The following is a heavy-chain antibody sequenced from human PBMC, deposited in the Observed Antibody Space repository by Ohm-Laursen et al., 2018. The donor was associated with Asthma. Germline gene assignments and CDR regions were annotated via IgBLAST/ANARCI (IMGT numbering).Heavy chain of an antibody. CDR3: AREGLNGDYFDY. CDR1: GGSISTDDYY. D-gene: IGHD4-17*01. V-gene: IGHV4-30-4*01. J-gene: IGHJ4*02. Sequence: SETLSLTCSVSGGSISTDDYYWSWIRQSPGKGLEWIGYIYRSASTYSNPSLTSRVTISGDTSKNQFSLKLSSVTAADTAVYYCAREGLNGDYFDYWGQGTLVTVSS. CDR2: IYRSAST.